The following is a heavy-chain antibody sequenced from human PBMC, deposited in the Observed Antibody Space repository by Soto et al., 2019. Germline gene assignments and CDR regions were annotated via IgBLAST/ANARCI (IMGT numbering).Heavy chain of an antibody. D-gene: IGHD2-2*01. J-gene: IGHJ6*02. CDR3: ARVYCSSTSCYGSYYYYGMDV. Sequence: GASVKVSCKASGYTFTSYGISWVRQAPGQGLEWMGWISGNNGNTNYAQKFQGRVTITRDTSASTAYMELSSLRSEDTAVYYCARVYCSSTSCYGSYYYYGMDVWGQGTTVTVSS. CDR1: GYTFTSYG. V-gene: IGHV1-18*01. CDR2: ISGNNGNT.